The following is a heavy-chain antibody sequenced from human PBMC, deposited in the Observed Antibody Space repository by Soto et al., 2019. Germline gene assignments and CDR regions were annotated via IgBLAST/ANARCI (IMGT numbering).Heavy chain of an antibody. D-gene: IGHD6-13*01. J-gene: IGHJ4*02. V-gene: IGHV3-48*03. Sequence: GGSLRLSCAASGFTFSSYEMNWVRQAPGKGLEWVSYISSSGSTIYYADSVKGRFTISRDNAKNSLYLQMNSLRAEDTAVYYCARDGEYSSSGYNYWGQGTLVTVSS. CDR3: ARDGEYSSSGYNY. CDR2: ISSSGSTI. CDR1: GFTFSSYE.